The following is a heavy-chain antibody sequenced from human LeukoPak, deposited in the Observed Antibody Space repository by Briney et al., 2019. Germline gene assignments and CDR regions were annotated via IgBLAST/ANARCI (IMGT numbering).Heavy chain of an antibody. Sequence: SETLSLTCIVSGGSIRQNTYFWGWVRPPPGKGLEWIGTIYYSGSTYYNPSLKSRVTTSVDTSKNQFSLKVTSVTAADTAVYYCANAVSSSYLFGSWGQGTLVTVSS. CDR1: GGSIRQNTYF. CDR2: IYYSGST. J-gene: IGHJ4*02. CDR3: ANAVSSSYLFGS. D-gene: IGHD3-22*01. V-gene: IGHV4-39*01.